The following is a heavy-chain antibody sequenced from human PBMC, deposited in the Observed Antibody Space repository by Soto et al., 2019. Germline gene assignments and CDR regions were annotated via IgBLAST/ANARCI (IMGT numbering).Heavy chain of an antibody. V-gene: IGHV3-33*01. CDR2: IWYDGTQK. D-gene: IGHD4-17*01. CDR1: GFTFNTYS. Sequence: QVQLEESGGGVVQPGRSLRLSCDASGFTFNTYSMHWVRQPPGKGLEWLAAIWYDGTQKYYADSVKGRFIISRDNSRNTLYLEMNSLRAEDTAVYYCARAGGTTVTGLWHFDSWGQGTLVTVSS. J-gene: IGHJ4*02. CDR3: ARAGGTTVTGLWHFDS.